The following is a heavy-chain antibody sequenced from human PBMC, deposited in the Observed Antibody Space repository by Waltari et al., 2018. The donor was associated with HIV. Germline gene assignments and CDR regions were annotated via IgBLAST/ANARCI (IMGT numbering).Heavy chain of an antibody. Sequence: QLQLQESGPGLVQPSETLSLTCTVSGGSISSSSYFCGWLRPSPGQGLDWIGSSFYNGSANYNPSLKSRATLSVYTSKNQFSLKLNSVTAADTAVYYCARSPRGEQWLAYWGQGTLVTVSS. CDR3: ARSPRGEQWLAY. CDR2: SFYNGSA. V-gene: IGHV4-39*01. J-gene: IGHJ1*01. CDR1: GGSISSSSYF. D-gene: IGHD6-19*01.